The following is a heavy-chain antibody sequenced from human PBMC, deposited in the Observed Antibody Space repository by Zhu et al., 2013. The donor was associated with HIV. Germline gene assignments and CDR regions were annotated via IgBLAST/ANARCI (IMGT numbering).Heavy chain of an antibody. CDR1: GYTFTSYD. V-gene: IGHV1-8*01. CDR3: ARGPSPSYYRTYYYYGMDV. CDR2: MNPNSGNT. J-gene: IGHJ6*02. D-gene: IGHD3-10*01. Sequence: QVQLVQSGAEVKKPGASVKVSCKASGYTFTSYDINWVRQATGQGLEWMGWMNPNSGNTGYAQKFQGRVTMTRNTSISTAYMELSSLRSEDTAVYYCARGPSPSYYRTYYYYGMDVWGQGTTVTVSS.